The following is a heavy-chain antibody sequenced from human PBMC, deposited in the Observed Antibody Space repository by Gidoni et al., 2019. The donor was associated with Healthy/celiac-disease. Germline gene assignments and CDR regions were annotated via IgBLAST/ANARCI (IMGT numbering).Heavy chain of an antibody. D-gene: IGHD3-3*01. V-gene: IGHV3-23*04. J-gene: IGHJ5*02. CDR3: AKDNAPQNSITIFGVVIKSGWFDP. CDR1: GFTFSSYA. Sequence: EVQLVESGGGLVPPGGSLRLSCAASGFTFSSYAMSWVRQAPGKGLECVSAISGSGGSTYYADSVKGRFTISRDNSKNTLYLQMNSLRAEDTAVYYCAKDNAPQNSITIFGVVIKSGWFDPWGQGTLVTVSS. CDR2: ISGSGGST.